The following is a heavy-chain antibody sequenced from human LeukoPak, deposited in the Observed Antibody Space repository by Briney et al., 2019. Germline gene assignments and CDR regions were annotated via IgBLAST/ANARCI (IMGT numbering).Heavy chain of an antibody. D-gene: IGHD5-18*01. Sequence: PSETLSLTCAVYGGSFSGYYWSWIRRPPGKGLEWIGEINHSGSTNYNPSLKSRVTISVDTSKNQFSLKLSSVTAADTAVYYCARGVGYSYGYRTDYYYYMDVWGKGTTVTVSS. CDR1: GGSFSGYY. J-gene: IGHJ6*03. V-gene: IGHV4-34*01. CDR2: INHSGST. CDR3: ARGVGYSYGYRTDYYYYMDV.